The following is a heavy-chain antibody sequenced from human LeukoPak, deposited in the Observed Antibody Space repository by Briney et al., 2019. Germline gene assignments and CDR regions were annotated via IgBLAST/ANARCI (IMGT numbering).Heavy chain of an antibody. V-gene: IGHV3-7*01. CDR2: IKKDGSEK. J-gene: IGHJ4*02. D-gene: IGHD1-7*01. Sequence: PGGTLRLSCVAPGFTFSSYWMSWVRQAPGKGLEWVPNIKKDGSEKYYVDSVKGRLTISRDNAKNSLYLQMNILRAEDTALYYCVGWNYRRGFDYWGQGTLVTVSS. CDR3: VGWNYRRGFDY. CDR1: GFTFSSYW.